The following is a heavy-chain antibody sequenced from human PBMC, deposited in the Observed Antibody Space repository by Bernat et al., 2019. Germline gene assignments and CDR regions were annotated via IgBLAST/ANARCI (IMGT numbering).Heavy chain of an antibody. D-gene: IGHD6-6*01. J-gene: IGHJ3*02. V-gene: IGHV1-3*01. Sequence: QVQLVQSGAEVKKPGASVKVSCKASGYTFTSYAMHWVRQAPGQRLEWMGWINAGNGNTKYSQKFQGRVTITRDTSASTAYMELSSLRSEDTAVYYCARDSAPRYSSSPLPYAFDIWGQGTMVTVSS. CDR2: INAGNGNT. CDR3: ARDSAPRYSSSPLPYAFDI. CDR1: GYTFTSYA.